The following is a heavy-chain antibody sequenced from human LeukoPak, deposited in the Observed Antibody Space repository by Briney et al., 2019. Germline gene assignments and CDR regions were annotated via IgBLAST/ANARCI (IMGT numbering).Heavy chain of an antibody. Sequence: ASVTVSCKASGYTFTSYDSNGVRQAAGQGLEWMGWMNPNSGNTGYAQKFQGRVTMTRNTSISTAYMELSSLRSEDTAVYYCARGSVVQDVWGQGTTVTVSS. V-gene: IGHV1-8*01. J-gene: IGHJ6*02. D-gene: IGHD2-21*01. CDR3: ARGSVVQDV. CDR1: GYTFTSYD. CDR2: MNPNSGNT.